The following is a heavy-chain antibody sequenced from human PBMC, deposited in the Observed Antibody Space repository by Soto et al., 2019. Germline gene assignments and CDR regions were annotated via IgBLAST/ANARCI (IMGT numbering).Heavy chain of an antibody. V-gene: IGHV4-31*03. CDR2: IYYSGST. CDR3: ARDRRDILTGYRYYGMDV. Sequence: PSETLSLTCTVSGGSISSGGYYWSWIRQHPGKGLERIGYIYYSGSTYYNPSLKSRVTISVDTSKNQFSLKLSSVTAADTAVYYCARDRRDILTGYRYYGMDVWGQGTTVTVSS. D-gene: IGHD3-9*01. J-gene: IGHJ6*02. CDR1: GGSISSGGYY.